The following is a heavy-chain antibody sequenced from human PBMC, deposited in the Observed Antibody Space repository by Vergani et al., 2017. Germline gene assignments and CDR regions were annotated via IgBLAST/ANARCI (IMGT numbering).Heavy chain of an antibody. CDR2: TYYRSKWYN. J-gene: IGHJ6*03. V-gene: IGHV6-1*01. CDR1: GDSVSSNSAA. Sequence: QVQLQQSGPGLVKPSQTLSLTCAISGDSVSSNSAAWNWIRQSPSRGLEWLGRTYYRSKWYNDYAVSVKSRITINPDTSKNQFSLQLNSVTPEDTAVYYCARDRPVTGGSNDDYYYYMDVWGKGTTVTVSS. CDR3: ARDRPVTGGSNDDYYYYMDV. D-gene: IGHD7-27*01.